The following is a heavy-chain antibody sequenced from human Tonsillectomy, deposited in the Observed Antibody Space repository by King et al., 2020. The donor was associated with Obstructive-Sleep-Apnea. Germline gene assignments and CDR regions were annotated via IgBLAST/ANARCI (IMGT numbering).Heavy chain of an antibody. CDR1: GGSISSSSYY. J-gene: IGHJ6*02. CDR3: ARIYDFWSGYYDTPGAYYYYGMDV. V-gene: IGHV4-39*07. D-gene: IGHD3-3*01. Sequence: LQLQESGPGLVKPSETLSLTCTVSGGSISSSSYYWGWIRQPPGNGLEWLGSIYYSGGTYYNPSLKMRVTISVDTSKNQFSLKLSSVTAADTAVYYCARIYDFWSGYYDTPGAYYYYGMDVWGQGTTVTVSS. CDR2: IYYSGGT.